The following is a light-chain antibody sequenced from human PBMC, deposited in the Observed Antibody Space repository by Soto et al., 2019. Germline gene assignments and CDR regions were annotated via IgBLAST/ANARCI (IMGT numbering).Light chain of an antibody. V-gene: IGKV3-11*01. CDR1: QTVSTY. Sequence: EVVITPSPAPLSLSPGESATLSFRARQTVSTYLSWYQHKPGQAPRLLIYGASKRATGIPARFSGSGSGTDFTLTISSLEPEDSAVYYCHQRYNWLTFGGGTKVDI. CDR3: HQRYNWLT. CDR2: GAS. J-gene: IGKJ4*01.